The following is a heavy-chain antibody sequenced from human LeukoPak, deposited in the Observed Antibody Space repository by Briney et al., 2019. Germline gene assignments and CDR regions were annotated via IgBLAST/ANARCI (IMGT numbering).Heavy chain of an antibody. D-gene: IGHD2-15*01. J-gene: IGHJ5*02. CDR3: ARAAQAGFDP. CDR2: ISSDSGTR. Sequence: GGSLRLSCGASGLTFSTYSMNWVRQAPGKGREWVSYISSDSGTRYYADSVKGRFTISRDNAKNSLYLQMNSLRPEDSAVYYCARAAQAGFDPWGQGTLVTVSS. V-gene: IGHV3-48*01. CDR1: GLTFSTYS.